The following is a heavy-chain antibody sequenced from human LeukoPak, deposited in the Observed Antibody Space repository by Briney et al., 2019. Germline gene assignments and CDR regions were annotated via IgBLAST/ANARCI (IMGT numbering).Heavy chain of an antibody. CDR1: GGSFSGYY. CDR2: INHSGST. Sequence: PSETLSLTCTVYGGSFSGYYWSWIRQPPGKGLEWIGEINHSGSTNYNPSLKSRVTISVDTSKNQFSLKLSSVTAADTAVYYCSSGGNGYDYFLWGQGTLVTVSS. V-gene: IGHV4-34*01. CDR3: SSGGNGYDYFL. J-gene: IGHJ4*02. D-gene: IGHD5-12*01.